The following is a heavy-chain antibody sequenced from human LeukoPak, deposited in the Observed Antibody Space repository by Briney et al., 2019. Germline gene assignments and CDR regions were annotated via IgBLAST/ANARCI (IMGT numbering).Heavy chain of an antibody. CDR2: ISYDGSNK. CDR3: ASNGNSGEG. J-gene: IGHJ4*02. V-gene: IGHV3-30-3*01. Sequence: QTGGSLRLSCAASGFTFSSYAMHWVRQAPGKGLEWVAVISYDGSNKYYADSVKGRFTISRDNSKNTLYLQMNSLRAEDTAVYYCASNGNSGEGWGQGTLVTVSS. CDR1: GFTFSSYA. D-gene: IGHD4-23*01.